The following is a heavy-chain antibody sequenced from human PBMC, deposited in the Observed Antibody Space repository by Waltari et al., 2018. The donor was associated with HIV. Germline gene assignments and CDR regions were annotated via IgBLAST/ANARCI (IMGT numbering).Heavy chain of an antibody. CDR2: MNPNSGDT. J-gene: IGHJ4*02. Sequence: QVQLVQSGAEVKKPGASVKVSCKASGYTFTSYDINWVRQATGQGLEWMGWMNPNSGDTGYAQKCQGRITMTSNTSISTVYMELSSLTSEETAVYYCVRAAIYSRGCFDYWGQGTLVTVSS. CDR1: GYTFTSYD. V-gene: IGHV1-8*01. D-gene: IGHD6-19*01. CDR3: VRAAIYSRGCFDY.